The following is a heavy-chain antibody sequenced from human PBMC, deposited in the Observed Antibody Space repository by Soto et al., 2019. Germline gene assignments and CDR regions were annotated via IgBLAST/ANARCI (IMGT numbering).Heavy chain of an antibody. V-gene: IGHV4-34*01. J-gene: IGHJ6*02. CDR3: ARGIWGSSWYGYYGMDV. CDR2: INHSGST. CDR1: GGSFSGYY. Sequence: PSETLSLTCAVYGGSFSGYYWSWIRQPPGKGLEWIGEINHSGSTNYNPSLKSRVTISVDTSKNQFSLKLSSVTAADTAVYYCARGIWGSSWYGYYGMDVWGQGTTVT. D-gene: IGHD6-13*01.